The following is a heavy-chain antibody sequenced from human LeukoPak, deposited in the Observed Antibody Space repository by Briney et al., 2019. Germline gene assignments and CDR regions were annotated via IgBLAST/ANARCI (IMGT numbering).Heavy chain of an antibody. CDR3: ARHEPHFCSGGSCYPRY. V-gene: IGHV5-51*01. D-gene: IGHD2-15*01. CDR2: IYPGDSDT. J-gene: IGHJ4*02. Sequence: PGESLKISCKGSGYSFTSYWIGWVRQMPGRGLEWMGIIYPGDSDTRYSPSFQGQVTISADKSISTAYLQWSSLKASDTATYYCARHEPHFCSGGSCYPRYWGQGTLVTVSS. CDR1: GYSFTSYW.